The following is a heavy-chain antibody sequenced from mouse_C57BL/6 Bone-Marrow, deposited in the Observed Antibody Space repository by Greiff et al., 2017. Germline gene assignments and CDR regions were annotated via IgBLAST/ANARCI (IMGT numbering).Heavy chain of an antibody. CDR3: ARSWDGFYWYVDV. CDR2: IDPSDSYT. D-gene: IGHD4-1*01. Sequence: QVQLQQPGAELVKPGASVKLSCKASGYTFTSYWMQWVKQRPGQGLEWIGEIDPSDSYTNYNQKFKGKATLTVDTSSSTAYMQLSSLTSEDSAVXYCARSWDGFYWYVDVWGTGTTVTVSS. V-gene: IGHV1-50*01. CDR1: GYTFTSYW. J-gene: IGHJ1*03.